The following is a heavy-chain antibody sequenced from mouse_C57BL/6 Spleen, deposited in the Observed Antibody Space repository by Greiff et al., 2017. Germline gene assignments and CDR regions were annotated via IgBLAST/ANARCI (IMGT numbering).Heavy chain of an antibody. J-gene: IGHJ2*01. CDR2: IYPGDGDT. D-gene: IGHD1-1*01. Sequence: QVQLQQSGPELVKPGASVKISCKASGYAFSSSWMNWVKQRPGKGLEWIGRIYPGDGDTNYNGKFKGKATLTADKSSSTAYMQLSSLTSDDSAVYFCARTTVVATKYFDYWGQGTTLTVSS. CDR1: GYAFSSSW. V-gene: IGHV1-82*01. CDR3: ARTTVVATKYFDY.